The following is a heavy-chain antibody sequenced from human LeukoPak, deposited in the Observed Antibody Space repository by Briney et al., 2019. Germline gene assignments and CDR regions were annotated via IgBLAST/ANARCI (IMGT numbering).Heavy chain of an antibody. CDR2: INPNSGGT. CDR3: ARSPHILTGENFDC. Sequence: GASVKVSCKASGYTFTSYYIHWVRQAPGQGLEWMGWINPNSGGTNYAQKFQDRVSMTRDTSISTAYMHLSRLRSDDTAVYYCARSPHILTGENFDCWGQGTLLTVSS. D-gene: IGHD3-9*01. V-gene: IGHV1-2*02. CDR1: GYTFTSYY. J-gene: IGHJ4*02.